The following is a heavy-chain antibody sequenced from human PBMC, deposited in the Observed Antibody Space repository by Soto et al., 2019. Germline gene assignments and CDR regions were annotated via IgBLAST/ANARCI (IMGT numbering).Heavy chain of an antibody. CDR1: GCSFTSYC. CDR2: IYPGDSDT. J-gene: IGHJ4*02. Sequence: WESLKISCKGSGCSFTSYCIGWVRQMPGKGLEWMGIIYPGDSDTRYSPSFQGQVTISADKSISTAYLQWSSLKASDTAMYYCARRGYCSGGSCSEFDYWGQGTLVTVSS. D-gene: IGHD2-15*01. CDR3: ARRGYCSGGSCSEFDY. V-gene: IGHV5-51*01.